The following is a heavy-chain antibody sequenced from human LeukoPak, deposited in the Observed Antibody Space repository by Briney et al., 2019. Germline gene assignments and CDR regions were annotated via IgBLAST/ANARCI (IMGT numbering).Heavy chain of an antibody. CDR1: GFTFNNYA. CDR2: ISGNAGST. J-gene: IGHJ5*02. V-gene: IGHV3-23*01. Sequence: PGGSLRLSCGASGFTFNNYAMSWVRQAPGKDLEWVSGISGNAGSTDYADSVKGRFSISRDNSKNTVYLQMNSLRAEDTAIYYCAKHPVVITAAGSWFDHWGQGTRVTVSS. CDR3: AKHPVVITAAGSWFDH. D-gene: IGHD2-15*01.